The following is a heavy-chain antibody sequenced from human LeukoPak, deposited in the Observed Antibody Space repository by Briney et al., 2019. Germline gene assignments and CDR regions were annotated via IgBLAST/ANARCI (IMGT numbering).Heavy chain of an antibody. CDR2: IYYSGST. V-gene: IGHV4-31*03. J-gene: IGHJ4*02. Sequence: PSQTLSLTCTLSGRSISSGGYYWSWIRQHPGKGLEWIGFIYYSGSTYYNPSLKSRVTISVDTSKNQFSLKLSSVTAADTAVYCCASSHPTVTTLDCWGQGTLVTVSS. CDR1: GRSISSGGYY. CDR3: ASSHPTVTTLDC. D-gene: IGHD4-17*01.